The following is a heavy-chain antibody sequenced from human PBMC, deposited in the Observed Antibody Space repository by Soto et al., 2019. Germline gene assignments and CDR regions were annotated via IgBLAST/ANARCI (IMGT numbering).Heavy chain of an antibody. Sequence: PGGSLRLSCEVSGFTFSSYEMYWVRQAPGKGLEWVAYISSSGETVYYAGSVQGRFTISRDNAKKSLYLQMSSLGAEDTAVYYCAREGFYAMDVWGQGTTVTVSS. CDR1: GFTFSSYE. CDR3: AREGFYAMDV. V-gene: IGHV3-48*03. J-gene: IGHJ6*02. D-gene: IGHD2-2*01. CDR2: ISSSGETV.